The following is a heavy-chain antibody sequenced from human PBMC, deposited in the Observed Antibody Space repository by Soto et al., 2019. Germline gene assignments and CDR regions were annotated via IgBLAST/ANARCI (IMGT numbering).Heavy chain of an antibody. CDR1: GYTFTSYG. Sequence: ASVKVSCKASGYTFTSYGISWVRQAPGQGLEWMGWISPNNGNTNYAQKLQGRVTMTTDTSTSTAYMELSRLRSDDTAVYYCARENGAYAAFDIWGQGTMVTVS. CDR2: ISPNNGNT. D-gene: IGHD2-2*01. V-gene: IGHV1-18*01. J-gene: IGHJ3*02. CDR3: ARENGAYAAFDI.